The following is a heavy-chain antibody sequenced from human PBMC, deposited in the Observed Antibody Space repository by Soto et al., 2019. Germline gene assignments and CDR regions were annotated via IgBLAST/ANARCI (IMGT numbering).Heavy chain of an antibody. Sequence: SVKVSCKASGGTFSSYTISWVRQAPGQGLEWMGGIIPIFGTANYAQKFQGRVTITADKSTSTAYMELSSLRSEDTAVYYCAAPSFFSYKGYFDYWGQGTLVTVSS. CDR2: IIPIFGTA. D-gene: IGHD1-1*01. CDR3: AAPSFFSYKGYFDY. J-gene: IGHJ4*02. CDR1: GGTFSSYT. V-gene: IGHV1-69*06.